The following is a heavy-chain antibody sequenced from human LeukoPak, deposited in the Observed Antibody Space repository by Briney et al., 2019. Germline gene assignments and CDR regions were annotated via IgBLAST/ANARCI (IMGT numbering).Heavy chain of an antibody. V-gene: IGHV3-7*01. CDR3: ARETAYYYDSSGYLDY. Sequence: GGSLRLSCAASGFTFSSYCMSWVRQAPGKGLEWVANIKQDGSEKYYVDSVKGRFNISRDNAKNSLYLQMNSLRAEDTAVYYCARETAYYYDSSGYLDYWGQGTLVTVSS. CDR2: IKQDGSEK. D-gene: IGHD3-22*01. J-gene: IGHJ4*02. CDR1: GFTFSSYC.